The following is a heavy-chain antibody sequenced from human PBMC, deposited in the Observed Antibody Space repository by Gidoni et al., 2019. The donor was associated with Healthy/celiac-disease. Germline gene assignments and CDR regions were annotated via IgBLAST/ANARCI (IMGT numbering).Heavy chain of an antibody. CDR1: AFTFSSYA. V-gene: IGHV3-30*01. CDR3: ARDQDYGDYLPDY. D-gene: IGHD4-17*01. J-gene: IGHJ4*02. CDR2: ISYDGSNK. Sequence: QVHLVESGGGVVQPGRSLPLSCAASAFTFSSYAMHWVRQAPGKGLGWVAVISYDGSNKYYADSVKGRFTISRDNSKSTLDLQMNSLRAEDTAVYYCARDQDYGDYLPDYWGQGTLVTVSS.